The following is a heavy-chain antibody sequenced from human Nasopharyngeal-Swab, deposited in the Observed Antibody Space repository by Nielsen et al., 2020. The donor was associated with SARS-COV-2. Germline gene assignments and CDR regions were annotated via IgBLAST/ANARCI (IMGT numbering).Heavy chain of an antibody. CDR1: GFTFSSYW. D-gene: IGHD3-9*01. Sequence: GESLKISCAASGFTFSSYWMHWVRQAPGKGLVWVSRINSDGSSTNYADSVKGRFTISRDNAKNTLYLQMNSLRAEDTAVYYCARGTYYDILTGYSYFDYWGQGTLVIVSS. J-gene: IGHJ4*02. V-gene: IGHV3-74*01. CDR3: ARGTYYDILTGYSYFDY. CDR2: INSDGSST.